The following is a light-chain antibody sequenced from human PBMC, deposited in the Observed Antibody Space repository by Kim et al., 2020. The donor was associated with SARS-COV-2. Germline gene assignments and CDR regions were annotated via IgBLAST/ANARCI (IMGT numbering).Light chain of an antibody. CDR2: GAS. CDR3: QQYGTSLRT. V-gene: IGKV3-20*01. J-gene: IGKJ1*01. Sequence: EIVLTQSPGTLSLSPGERATLSCRASQSVTSSYLAWYQQKPGQPPRLLIYGASNRATGIPDGFSGSGSGTDFTLTISRLESEDLAVYYCQQYGTSLRTFGQGTKVDIK. CDR1: QSVTSSY.